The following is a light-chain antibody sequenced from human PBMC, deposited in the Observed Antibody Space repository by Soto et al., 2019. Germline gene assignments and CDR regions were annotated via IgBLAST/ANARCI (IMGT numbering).Light chain of an antibody. CDR2: GAS. V-gene: IGKV3-20*01. CDR3: QRYGDSPIT. CDR1: QSVDSSY. Sequence: IGLKQSPGTLSLSTGERATLSCMASQSVDSSYLAWYQQKPGQAPRLLIYGASSRATGIPDRFSGSGSGTDSTLNISRLEPEDFAVYYCQRYGDSPITFGQGTLLEIK. J-gene: IGKJ5*01.